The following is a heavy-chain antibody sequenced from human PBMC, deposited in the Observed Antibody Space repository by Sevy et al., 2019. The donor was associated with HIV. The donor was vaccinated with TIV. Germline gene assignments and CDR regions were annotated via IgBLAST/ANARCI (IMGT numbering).Heavy chain of an antibody. J-gene: IGHJ4*02. CDR2: ISGGGGRT. V-gene: IGHV3-23*01. CDR1: GFTFNEYA. CDR3: AKDRFRNYYESSGYSIFDY. D-gene: IGHD3-22*01. Sequence: GGSLRLSCGASGFTFNEYAMSWVRQAPGKGLEWVSGISGGGGRTDYADSVKGRFTISRDNSENTLYLQMNSLRADDTAVYYCAKDRFRNYYESSGYSIFDYWGQGTLVTVSS.